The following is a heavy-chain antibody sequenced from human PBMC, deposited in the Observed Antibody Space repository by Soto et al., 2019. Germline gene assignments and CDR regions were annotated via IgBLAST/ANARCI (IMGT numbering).Heavy chain of an antibody. V-gene: IGHV3-48*03. CDR2: ISYSGTTI. Sequence: GGSLRLSCAASGFTFSSYEMNWVRQAPGKGLEWVSYISYSGTTIYYADSVKGRFTISRDNAKNSLYLQMNSPRAEDTAVYYCARYMRSNNYYYGMDVWGQGTTVTVSS. J-gene: IGHJ6*02. CDR1: GFTFSSYE. CDR3: ARYMRSNNYYYGMDV. D-gene: IGHD3-16*01.